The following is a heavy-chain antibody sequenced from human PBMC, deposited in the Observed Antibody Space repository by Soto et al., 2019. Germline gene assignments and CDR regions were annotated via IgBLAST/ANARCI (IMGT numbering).Heavy chain of an antibody. CDR1: GGSISSYY. J-gene: IGHJ4*02. Sequence: QVQLQESGPGLVKPSETLSLTCTVSGGSISSYYWSWIRQPPGKGLEWIGYIYYSGSTNYNPSLKSRVTISVDTSKNQFSLKLSSVTAADTAVYYCATSLGGYDSFDYWGQGTLVTVSS. D-gene: IGHD5-12*01. CDR2: IYYSGST. CDR3: ATSLGGYDSFDY. V-gene: IGHV4-59*01.